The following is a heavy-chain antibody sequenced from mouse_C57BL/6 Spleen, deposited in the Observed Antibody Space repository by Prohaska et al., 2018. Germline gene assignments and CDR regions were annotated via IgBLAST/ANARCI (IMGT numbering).Heavy chain of an antibody. CDR2: INPNNGGT. V-gene: IGHV1-18*01. Sequence: KQSHGKSLEWIGDINPNNGGTIYNQKFKGKATLTVDKSSSTAYMELRSLTSEDTAVYYCARDSLFGDYFDYWGQGTTLTVSS. D-gene: IGHD3-1*01. CDR3: ARDSLFGDYFDY. J-gene: IGHJ2*01.